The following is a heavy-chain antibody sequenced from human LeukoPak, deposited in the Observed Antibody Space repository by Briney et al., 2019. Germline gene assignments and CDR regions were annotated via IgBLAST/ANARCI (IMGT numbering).Heavy chain of an antibody. Sequence: PGRSLRLSCAASGFTFSPHTMHWVRQAPGKGLEWVAVITENGSTKYYAESVKGRFSVSRDDSKNTLHLQMSSLTIDDTAVYFCVRQSEGLDYWGQGTLVTVSS. V-gene: IGHV3-30-3*01. CDR1: GFTFSPHT. J-gene: IGHJ4*02. CDR2: ITENGSTK. D-gene: IGHD6-19*01. CDR3: VRQSEGLDY.